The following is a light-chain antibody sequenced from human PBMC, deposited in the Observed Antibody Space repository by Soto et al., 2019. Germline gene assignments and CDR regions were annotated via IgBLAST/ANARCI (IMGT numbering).Light chain of an antibody. J-gene: IGKJ2*01. CDR1: QSVSSSY. Sequence: EIVLTQSPGTLPLSPGERATLSCRASQSVSSSYLVWYQQKPGQAPRPLIYGASTRATGIPDRFSGSGSGTDFTLTISRLEPEDFAVYSCQQYGSSPFTFGQGTKLQIK. CDR3: QQYGSSPFT. V-gene: IGKV3-20*01. CDR2: GAS.